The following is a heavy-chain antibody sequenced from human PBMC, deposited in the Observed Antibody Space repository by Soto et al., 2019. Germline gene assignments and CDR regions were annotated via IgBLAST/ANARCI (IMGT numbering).Heavy chain of an antibody. V-gene: IGHV3-30-3*01. CDR2: ISYDGSNK. CDR3: ARENGSGSYPYYYYGTDV. J-gene: IGHJ6*02. CDR1: GFTFSSYA. D-gene: IGHD3-10*01. Sequence: VQLLESGGGLVQPGGSLRLSCAASGFTFSSYAMHWVRQAPGKGLEWVAVISYDGSNKYYADSVKGRFTISRDNSKNTLYLQMNSLRAEDTAVYYCARENGSGSYPYYYYGTDVWRQGTTLTVSS.